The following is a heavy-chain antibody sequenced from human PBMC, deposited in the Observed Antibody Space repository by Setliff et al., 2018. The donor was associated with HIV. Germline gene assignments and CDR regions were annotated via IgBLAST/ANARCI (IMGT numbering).Heavy chain of an antibody. J-gene: IGHJ5*02. V-gene: IGHV4-34*01. CDR3: ARATLLIRSWFDP. D-gene: IGHD3-10*01. Sequence: SETLSLTCAVYNGSFSGYYWTWIRQPPGKGLEWIGDISHSAITTSSPSLKGRVTLSVDTSKNQFSLKVTSVTAADTAVYYCARATLLIRSWFDPWGQGTLVTVSS. CDR1: NGSFSGYY. CDR2: ISHSAIT.